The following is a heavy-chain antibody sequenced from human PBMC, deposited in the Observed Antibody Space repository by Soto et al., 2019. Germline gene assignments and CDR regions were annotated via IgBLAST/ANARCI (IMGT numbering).Heavy chain of an antibody. CDR1: GGSISSGDYY. V-gene: IGHV4-30-4*01. D-gene: IGHD6-19*01. CDR3: ARVGSSGWYGGWVDFDD. CDR2: IYYSGST. Sequence: SETLSLTCTVSGGSISSGDYYWSWIRQPPGKGLEWIGYIYYSGSTYYNPSLKSRVTISVDTSKNQFSLKLSSVTAADTAVYYCARVGSSGWYGGWVDFDDWGQGTLVTVAS. J-gene: IGHJ4*02.